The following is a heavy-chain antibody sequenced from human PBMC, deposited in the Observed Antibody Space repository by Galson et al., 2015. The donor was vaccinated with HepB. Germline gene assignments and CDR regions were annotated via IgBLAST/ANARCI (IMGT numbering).Heavy chain of an antibody. CDR2: IIPISRTT. CDR1: RAPFSSHG. V-gene: IGHV1-69*13. CDR3: ARLSKFRLLADAFDI. Sequence: SVKVSCKASRAPFSSHGISWVRQAPGQGLSWMGGIIPISRTTNPAQKFQGRVTITADESTNTAYMELSSLSFEDTAVYYCARLSKFRLLADAFDIWGQGTMVTVAS. D-gene: IGHD3-3*01. J-gene: IGHJ3*02.